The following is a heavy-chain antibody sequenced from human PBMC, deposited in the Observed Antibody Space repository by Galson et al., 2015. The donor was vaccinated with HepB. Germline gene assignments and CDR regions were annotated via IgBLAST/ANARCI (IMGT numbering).Heavy chain of an antibody. D-gene: IGHD4-11*01. CDR2: IYHSGST. CDR1: GYSIRSGYY. J-gene: IGHJ4*02. V-gene: IGHV4-38-2*02. Sequence: LSLTCTVSGYSIRSGYYWGWIRQPPGKGLGWIGSIYHSGSTYYNPSLRSRVTISVDTSKNQFSLKLSSVTAADTAVYYCAREHDNYPIDYWGQGTLVTVSS. CDR3: AREHDNYPIDY.